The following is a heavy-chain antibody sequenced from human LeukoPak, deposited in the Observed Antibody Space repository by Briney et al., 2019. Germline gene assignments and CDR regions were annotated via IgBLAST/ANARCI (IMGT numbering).Heavy chain of an antibody. CDR3: AKDHYSGLGDKRLVAIDY. CDR2: IRYDGSNK. J-gene: IGHJ4*02. Sequence: PGGSLRLSCAASGFTFSSYGMHWVRQAPGKGLEWVAFIRYDGSNKYYADSVKGRFTISRDNSKNTLYLQMNSLRAEDTAAYYCAKDHYSGLGDKRLVAIDYWGQGTLVTVSS. CDR1: GFTFSSYG. D-gene: IGHD3-10*01. V-gene: IGHV3-30*02.